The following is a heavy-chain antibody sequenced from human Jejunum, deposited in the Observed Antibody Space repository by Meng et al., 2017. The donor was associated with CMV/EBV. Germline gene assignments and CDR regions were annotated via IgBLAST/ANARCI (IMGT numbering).Heavy chain of an antibody. CDR1: GFTLSSYG. CDR3: AKEGVGGHFDY. Sequence: GGSLRLSCAASGFTLSSYGIHWVRRAPGKGLEWMTYADSVKGRFTISRDISKNTLFLQMNSLRAEDTAVYYCAKEGVGGHFDYWGQGTLVTVSS. J-gene: IGHJ4*02. V-gene: IGHV3-30*02. D-gene: IGHD2-8*01.